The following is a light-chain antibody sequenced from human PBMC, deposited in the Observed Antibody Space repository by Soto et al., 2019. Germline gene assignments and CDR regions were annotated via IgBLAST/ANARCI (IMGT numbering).Light chain of an antibody. CDR3: SPYTSRVV. Sequence: QSALTQPASVSGSPGQSITISCTGTSSDVGGYNYVSWYQQHPGKAPKLMIYDVSNRPSGVSNRFSGSKSGNTASLTISGLQAEDEADYYCSPYTSRVVFGGGTKVTVL. CDR1: SSDVGGYNY. V-gene: IGLV2-14*01. CDR2: DVS. J-gene: IGLJ2*01.